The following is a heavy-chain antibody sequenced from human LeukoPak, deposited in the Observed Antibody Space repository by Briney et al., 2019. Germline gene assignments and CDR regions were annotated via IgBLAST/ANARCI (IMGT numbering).Heavy chain of an antibody. CDR3: AKVKSSNDAFDI. CDR2: IYYSGST. CDR1: GGSISSYY. V-gene: IGHV4-59*01. D-gene: IGHD3-10*01. Sequence: SETLSLTCTVSGGSISSYYWSWIRQPPGKGLEWIGYIYYSGSTNYNPSLKSRVTISVDTSKNQFSLKLSSVTAADTAVYYCAKVKSSNDAFDIWGQGTMVTVSS. J-gene: IGHJ3*02.